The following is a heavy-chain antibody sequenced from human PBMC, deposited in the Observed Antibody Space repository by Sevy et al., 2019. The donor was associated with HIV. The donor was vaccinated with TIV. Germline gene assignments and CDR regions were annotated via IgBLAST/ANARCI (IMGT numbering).Heavy chain of an antibody. D-gene: IGHD7-27*01. CDR2: ISSSSSYI. V-gene: IGHV3-21*01. CDR3: ARDKLGASQFDY. CDR1: GFTFSTYS. J-gene: IGHJ4*02. Sequence: LTCAASGFTFSTYSMNWVRQAPGKGLEWVSSISSSSSYIYYADSVKGRFTISRDNAKNSLYLQMNSLRAEDTAVYYCARDKLGASQFDYWGQGTLVTVSS.